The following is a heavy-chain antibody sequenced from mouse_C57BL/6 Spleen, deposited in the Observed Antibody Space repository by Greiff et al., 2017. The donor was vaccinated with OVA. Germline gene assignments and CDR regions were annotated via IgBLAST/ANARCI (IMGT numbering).Heavy chain of an antibody. V-gene: IGHV5-16*01. CDR1: GFTFSDYY. CDR3: AREAVVTANWYFDV. CDR2: INYDGSST. Sequence: EVQLVESEGGLVQPGSSMKLSCTASGFTFSDYYMAWVRQVPEKGLEWVANINYDGSSTYYLDSLKSRFIISRDNAKNILYLQMSSLKSEDTATYDCAREAVVTANWYFDVWGTGTTVTVSS. D-gene: IGHD1-1*01. J-gene: IGHJ1*03.